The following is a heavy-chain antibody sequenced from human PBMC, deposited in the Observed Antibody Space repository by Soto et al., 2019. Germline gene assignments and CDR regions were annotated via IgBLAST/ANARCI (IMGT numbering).Heavy chain of an antibody. D-gene: IGHD6-13*01. V-gene: IGHV4-39*07. CDR3: ARGPAAAAIIYYYYYGMDV. CDR1: GGSISSSSFH. Sequence: PSETLSLTCTVSGGSISSSSFHWGWIRQPPGKGLEWIGSIYYSGSTNYNPSLKSRVTISVDTSKNQFSLKLSSVTAADTAVYYCARGPAAAAIIYYYYYGMDVWGQGTTVTVSS. CDR2: IYYSGST. J-gene: IGHJ6*02.